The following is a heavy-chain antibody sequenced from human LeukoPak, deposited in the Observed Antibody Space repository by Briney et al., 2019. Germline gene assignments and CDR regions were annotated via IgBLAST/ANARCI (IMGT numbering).Heavy chain of an antibody. V-gene: IGHV3-74*01. CDR2: INSDGSYT. D-gene: IGHD6-19*01. Sequence: GGSLRLSCAASGFTFSSYWMHWVRQAPGKGLVWVSRINSDGSYTNYADSVKGRFTISRDNAKNTLYLQMNSLRAEDTAVYYCASSGWYSYAFDIWGQGTMVTVSS. CDR1: GFTFSSYW. J-gene: IGHJ3*02. CDR3: ASSGWYSYAFDI.